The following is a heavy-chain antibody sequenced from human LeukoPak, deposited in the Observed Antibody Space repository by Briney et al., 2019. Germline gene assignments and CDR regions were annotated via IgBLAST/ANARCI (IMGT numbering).Heavy chain of an antibody. V-gene: IGHV3-11*04. CDR2: ISGSGTIV. CDR1: RFTFSDSY. J-gene: IGHJ5*02. D-gene: IGHD3-22*01. CDR3: ARAPPTYYDSSGYNNWFDP. Sequence: GGSLRLSCAASRFTFSDSYMTWIRQAPGKGLELLSYISGSGTIVNYIDSVRGRFTISRDNAKNSLYLQMNSLRAEDTAVYYCARAPPTYYDSSGYNNWFDPWGQGTLVTVSS.